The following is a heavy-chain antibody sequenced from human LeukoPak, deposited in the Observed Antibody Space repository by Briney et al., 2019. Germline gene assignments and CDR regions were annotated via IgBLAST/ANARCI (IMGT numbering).Heavy chain of an antibody. CDR1: GGSISSYY. CDR2: IYYSGST. D-gene: IGHD5-12*01. J-gene: IGHJ4*02. Sequence: KPSETLSLTCTVSGGSISSYYWSWIRQPPGKGLEWIGYIYYSGSTDYNPSLKSRVTISVETSKNQFSLKLSSVTAADTAVYYCARVSGYDWESFYDYWGQGTLVTVSS. CDR3: ARVSGYDWESFYDY. V-gene: IGHV4-59*01.